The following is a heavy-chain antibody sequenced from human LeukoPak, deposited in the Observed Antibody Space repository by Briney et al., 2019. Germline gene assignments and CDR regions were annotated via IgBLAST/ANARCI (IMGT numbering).Heavy chain of an antibody. CDR3: AKVNGIAAAGAFDY. V-gene: IGHV3-30*04. CDR2: ISYDGSNK. Sequence: PGRSLRLSCAASGFTFSSYAMHWVRQAPGKGLEWVAVISYDGSNKYYADSVKGRFTISRDNFKNTLYMHMNSLKAEDTAVYYCAKVNGIAAAGAFDYWGQGTLVTVSS. D-gene: IGHD6-13*01. J-gene: IGHJ4*02. CDR1: GFTFSSYA.